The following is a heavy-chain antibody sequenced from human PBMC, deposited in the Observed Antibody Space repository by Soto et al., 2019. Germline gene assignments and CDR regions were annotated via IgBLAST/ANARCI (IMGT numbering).Heavy chain of an antibody. J-gene: IGHJ5*02. CDR1: GGSISSSSYY. CDR3: ARNHYGYNWFDT. CDR2: IYYSGST. Sequence: PSETLSLTCTVSGGSISSSSYYWGWIRQPPGKGLEWIGSIYYSGSTYYNPSLKSRVTISVDTSKNQFSLKLSSVTAADTAVYYCARNHYGYNWFDTWGQGTLVTVSS. V-gene: IGHV4-39*01. D-gene: IGHD3-16*01.